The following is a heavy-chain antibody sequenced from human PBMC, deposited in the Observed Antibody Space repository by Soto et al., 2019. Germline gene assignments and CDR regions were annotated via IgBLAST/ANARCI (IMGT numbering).Heavy chain of an antibody. CDR2: IYWNDDK. J-gene: IGHJ6*02. CDR1: GFSLSTSGVG. V-gene: IGHV2-5*01. D-gene: IGHD3-3*01. Sequence: QITLKESGPTLVKPTQTLTLTCTFSGFSLSTSGVGVGWIRQPPGKALEWLALIYWNDDKRYSPSLKSRLTITKDTSKNQVVLTMTNMDPVDTATYYCARQYYGFWSGYYLDYYYGMDVWGQGTTVTVSS. CDR3: ARQYYGFWSGYYLDYYYGMDV.